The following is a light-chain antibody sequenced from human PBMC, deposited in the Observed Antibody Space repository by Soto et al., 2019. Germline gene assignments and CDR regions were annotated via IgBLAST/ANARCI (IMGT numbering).Light chain of an antibody. CDR3: SSYAHINHLV. V-gene: IGLV2-8*01. Sequence: QSALTQPPSASVSPGQSVTISCTGTSSDVGGCNYVSWYQQHPGNAPKLMIYEVSKRPSGVPNRFSGSKSGNTASLTVSGLQAEDEADYYCSSYAHINHLVFGAGTKLTVL. CDR2: EVS. CDR1: SSDVGGCNY. J-gene: IGLJ3*02.